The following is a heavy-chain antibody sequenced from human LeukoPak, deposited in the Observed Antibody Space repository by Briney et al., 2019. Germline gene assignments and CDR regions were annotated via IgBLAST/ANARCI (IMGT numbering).Heavy chain of an antibody. CDR3: ARDRTGYCSSTSCYWDWFDP. CDR1: GYALTSYA. V-gene: IGHV7-4-1*02. J-gene: IGHJ5*02. CDR2: INTNTGNP. D-gene: IGHD2-2*01. Sequence: ASVKVSCTASGYALTSYAMNWVRQAPGQGLEWMGWINTNTGNPTYAQGCTGRFVFSFDTSGSTAYLQISSLKAEDTAVYYCARDRTGYCSSTSCYWDWFDPWGQGTLVTVSS.